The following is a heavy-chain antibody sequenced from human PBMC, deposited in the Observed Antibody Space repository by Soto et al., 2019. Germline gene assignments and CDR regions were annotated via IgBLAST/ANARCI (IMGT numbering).Heavy chain of an antibody. D-gene: IGHD4-17*01. CDR3: ARPALLVTTFDY. J-gene: IGHJ4*02. V-gene: IGHV3-33*01. Sequence: QEQLVESGGGVAQPGRSLRLSCAASGFTFSDYAMHWVRQAPGKGLEWVAVIWHDGTNKYYADSVKGRFTISRDNSKNTLYLQMNSLGAEDTAVYYCARPALLVTTFDYWGQGTLVTVSS. CDR1: GFTFSDYA. CDR2: IWHDGTNK.